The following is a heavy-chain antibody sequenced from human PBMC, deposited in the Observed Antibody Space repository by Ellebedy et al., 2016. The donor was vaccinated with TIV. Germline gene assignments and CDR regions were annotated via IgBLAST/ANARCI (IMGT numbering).Heavy chain of an antibody. CDR2: ISAYNGNT. D-gene: IGHD1-26*01. V-gene: IGHV1-18*01. Sequence: ASVKVSXXASGYTFTSYGISWVRQAPGQGLEWMGWISAYNGNTNYAQKLQGRVTMTTDTSTSTAYMELRSLRSDDTAVYYCARGSGGSYYVTVFDYWGQGTLVTVSS. CDR3: ARGSGGSYYVTVFDY. CDR1: GYTFTSYG. J-gene: IGHJ4*02.